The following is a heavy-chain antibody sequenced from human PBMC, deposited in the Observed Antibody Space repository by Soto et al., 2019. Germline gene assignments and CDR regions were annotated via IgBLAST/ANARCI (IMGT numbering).Heavy chain of an antibody. CDR3: ASGVDLVVTPDY. CDR2: ISAYNGTA. CDR1: GYTFTSYG. D-gene: IGHD3-22*01. J-gene: IGHJ4*02. V-gene: IGHV1-18*01. Sequence: ASVKVSCKASGYTFTSYGISWVRQAPGQGLEWMGWISAYNGTANYAQKFQGRVTITADESTSTAYMELSSLRSEDTAVYYCASGVDLVVTPDYWGQGTLVTVSS.